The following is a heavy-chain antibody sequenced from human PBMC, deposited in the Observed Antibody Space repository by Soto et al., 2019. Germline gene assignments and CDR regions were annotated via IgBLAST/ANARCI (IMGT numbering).Heavy chain of an antibody. Sequence: VASVKVSCKASGYTFNTYGVSWVRQAPGQGLEWMGRISAYNGDTNYAQKLQGRLTMTTDTSTRTAYMELRSPRSDDTAVYYCASHPVSGSLHFDSWGQGTLVTVSS. J-gene: IGHJ4*02. V-gene: IGHV1-18*04. D-gene: IGHD1-26*01. CDR2: ISAYNGDT. CDR3: ASHPVSGSLHFDS. CDR1: GYTFNTYG.